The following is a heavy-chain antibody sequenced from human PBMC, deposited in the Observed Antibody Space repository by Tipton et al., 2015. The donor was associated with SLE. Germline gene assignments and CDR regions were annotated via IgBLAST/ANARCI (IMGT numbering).Heavy chain of an antibody. CDR1: GGSISSYY. J-gene: IGHJ3*02. V-gene: IGHV4-59*12. Sequence: TPSLTCTVSGGSISSYYWSWIRQPPGKGLEWIGYIFYSGTTYYNPSLKSRVTISVDTSKNQFSLQLNSVTPEDTAVYYCARGGAVAGRPLLVDIWGQGTMVTVSS. CDR3: ARGGAVAGRPLLVDI. CDR2: IFYSGTT. D-gene: IGHD6-19*01.